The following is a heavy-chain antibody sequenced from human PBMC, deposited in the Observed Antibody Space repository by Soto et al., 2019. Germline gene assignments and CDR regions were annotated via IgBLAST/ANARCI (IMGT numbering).Heavy chain of an antibody. CDR1: GFTFSSNA. CDR3: AKHGSQYSSGWYSSGDYFDY. Sequence: GGSLRLSCAASGFTFSSNAMSWVRQAPGKGLEWVSAISGSGGSTYYADSVKGRFTISRDNSKNTLYLQMNSLRAEDTAVYYCAKHGSQYSSGWYSSGDYFDYWGQGTLVTVSS. CDR2: ISGSGGST. D-gene: IGHD6-19*01. J-gene: IGHJ4*02. V-gene: IGHV3-23*01.